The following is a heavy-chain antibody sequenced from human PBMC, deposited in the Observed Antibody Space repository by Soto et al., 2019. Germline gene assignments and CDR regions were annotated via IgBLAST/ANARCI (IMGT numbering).Heavy chain of an antibody. J-gene: IGHJ6*04. CDR2: ISSSGSTI. CDR3: ARDRGIRFLEWLMDV. CDR1: GFTFSDYY. V-gene: IGHV3-11*01. Sequence: PGGSLRLSCAASGFTFSDYYMSWIRQAPGKGLEWVSYISSSGSTIYYADSVKGRFTISGDNAKNSLYLQMNSLRAEDTAVYYCARDRGIRFLEWLMDVWGKGTTVTVSS. D-gene: IGHD3-3*01.